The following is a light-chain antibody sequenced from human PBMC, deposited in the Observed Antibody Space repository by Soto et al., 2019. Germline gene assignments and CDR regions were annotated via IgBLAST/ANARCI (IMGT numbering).Light chain of an antibody. J-gene: IGKJ4*01. CDR3: QPSYSTPALT. V-gene: IGKV1-39*01. CDR2: AAS. CDR1: QSISSY. Sequence: DIQMTQSPSSLSASVGDRVTITCRASQSISSYLNWDQQKPGKAPKLLIYAASSLQSGVPSRFSGSGSGTDFTLTISSLQPEDFATYYCQPSYSTPALTFGGGTKVEIK.